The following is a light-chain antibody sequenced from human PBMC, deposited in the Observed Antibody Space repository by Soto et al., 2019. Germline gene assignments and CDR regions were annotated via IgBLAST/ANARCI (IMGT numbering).Light chain of an antibody. CDR3: CAYVGARSYV. CDR2: EGT. Sequence: QSALTQPASVSGSPGQSITISCTGTNNLVSWYQQHPGKAPTVVVYEGTKRPSGVSNRFSGSNSGGTASLTISGLQAKDEASYFCCAYVGARSYVFGPGTKVTVL. V-gene: IGLV2-23*01. CDR1: NNL. J-gene: IGLJ1*01.